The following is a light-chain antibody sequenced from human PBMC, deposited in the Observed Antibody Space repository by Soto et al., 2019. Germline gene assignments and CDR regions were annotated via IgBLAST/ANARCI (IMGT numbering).Light chain of an antibody. Sequence: QSVLTQPPSVSGAPGQRVNISCTGNSSHIGADFGVHWYQQLPGTGPNVLLYGNTNRPSGVPLRFSGSKSGTSGSLTITGLQIEDEGDYYCQSYDRSLKNSGVFCGGTKVNVL. CDR3: QSYDRSLKNSGV. V-gene: IGLV1-40*01. CDR1: SSHIGADFG. CDR2: GNT. J-gene: IGLJ2*01.